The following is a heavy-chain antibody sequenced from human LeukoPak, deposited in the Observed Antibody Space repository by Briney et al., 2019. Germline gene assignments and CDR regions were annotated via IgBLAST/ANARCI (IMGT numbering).Heavy chain of an antibody. D-gene: IGHD3-10*01. CDR1: GGPISTYY. Sequence: PSETLSLTCIVSGGPISTYYWSWIRQPPGKGLEWIGNIHYRGSTNYTPSFKSRVTMSVDTSKTQFSLRLTSVTAADTAMYFCARLKLHYYGSGSYAFDVWGQGKMVAVSS. CDR3: ARLKLHYYGSGSYAFDV. CDR2: IHYRGST. J-gene: IGHJ3*01. V-gene: IGHV4-59*08.